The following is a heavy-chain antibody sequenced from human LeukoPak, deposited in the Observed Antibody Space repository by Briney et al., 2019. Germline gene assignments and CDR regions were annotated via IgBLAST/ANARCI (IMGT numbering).Heavy chain of an antibody. D-gene: IGHD7-27*01. Sequence: GRSLRLSCAVSGFTLSNYGMHWVRHAPGRGLEWVAVIWYDGTNKYYADSVRGRFTISRDSSKNTLYLQMNSLRAEDTAVYYCAKSGRNWAYLEYWGQGTLVTVSS. J-gene: IGHJ4*02. CDR2: IWYDGTNK. CDR3: AKSGRNWAYLEY. V-gene: IGHV3-33*06. CDR1: GFTLSNYG.